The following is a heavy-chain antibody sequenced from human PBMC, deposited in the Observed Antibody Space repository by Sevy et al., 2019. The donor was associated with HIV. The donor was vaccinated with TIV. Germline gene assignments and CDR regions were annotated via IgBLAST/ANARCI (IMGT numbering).Heavy chain of an antibody. CDR1: GFTFSNAW. Sequence: GGSLRLSCAASGFTFSNAWMSWVRQAPGKGLERVGRIKSKTDGGTTDYAAPVKGRFTISKDDSKNTLDLQMNRLKTDDTAVYYCTTLSSGGYENENDYWGQGTLVTVSS. V-gene: IGHV3-15*01. CDR3: TTLSSGGYENENDY. CDR2: IKSKTDGGTT. J-gene: IGHJ4*02. D-gene: IGHD6-19*01.